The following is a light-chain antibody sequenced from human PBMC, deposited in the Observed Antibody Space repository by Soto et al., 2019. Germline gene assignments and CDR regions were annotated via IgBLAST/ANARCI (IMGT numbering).Light chain of an antibody. Sequence: EIVFTQSPATLSFSRGERATLSCRASQSVSSYLAWYQQKPGQAPRLLIYDASNRATGIPGRFSGSGSGTDFTLTISSLEPEDFAVYYCQQRGNWPWTLGQGTKVDIK. V-gene: IGKV3-11*01. CDR2: DAS. CDR3: QQRGNWPWT. J-gene: IGKJ1*01. CDR1: QSVSSY.